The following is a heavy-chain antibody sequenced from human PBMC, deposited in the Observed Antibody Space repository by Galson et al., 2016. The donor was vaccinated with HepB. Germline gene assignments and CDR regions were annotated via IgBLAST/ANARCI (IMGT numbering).Heavy chain of an antibody. CDR2: ISGSGGTT. CDR1: GFSFSIYA. V-gene: IGHV3-23*01. J-gene: IGHJ4*02. Sequence: SLRLSCAASGFSFSIYAMSWVRQAPGKGLEWVSAISGSGGTTYYADSVKGRFTISRDNSKNTLYVQMNSLRAEDMAVYYCAKSGKHLWSIDYWGQGALVTVSS. CDR3: AKSGKHLWSIDY. D-gene: IGHD5-18*01.